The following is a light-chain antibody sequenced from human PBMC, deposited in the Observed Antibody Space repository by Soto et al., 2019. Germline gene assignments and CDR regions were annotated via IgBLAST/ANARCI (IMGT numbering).Light chain of an antibody. CDR1: SSDVGGYNY. CDR3: SSYTSSSTL. Sequence: QSALTQPASVSGSPGQSITISCTGTSSDVGGYNYVSWYQQHPGKAPKLMIYEVSNRPSGVSNRFSGSKSGNTASLTISGLQAEDEADYYCSSYTSSSTLFGTGTKVIV. CDR2: EVS. J-gene: IGLJ1*01. V-gene: IGLV2-14*01.